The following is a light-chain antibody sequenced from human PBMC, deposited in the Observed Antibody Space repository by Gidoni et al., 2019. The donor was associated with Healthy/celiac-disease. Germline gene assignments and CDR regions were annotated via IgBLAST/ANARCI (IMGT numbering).Light chain of an antibody. CDR3: SSYTSSSTVV. J-gene: IGLJ2*01. Sequence: QSALTQPASVSGSPGPSITISCTGTSSDVGGYNYVSWYQQHPGKAPKLMIYDVSNRPSGVPNRFSGSKSGNTASLTISGLQAEDEADYYCSSYTSSSTVVFGGGTKLTVL. CDR1: SSDVGGYNY. V-gene: IGLV2-14*01. CDR2: DVS.